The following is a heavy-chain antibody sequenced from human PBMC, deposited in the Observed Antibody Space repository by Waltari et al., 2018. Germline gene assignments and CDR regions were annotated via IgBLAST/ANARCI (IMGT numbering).Heavy chain of an antibody. V-gene: IGHV4-34*02. J-gene: IGHJ3*02. CDR3: AKHRDPGHSFDI. D-gene: IGHD2-21*01. CDR2: VKHSVYT. Sequence: QLPLQQWGAGLLKPSETLSLTCAVYGGSLTGYWWSWIRQPPGKGLEWIGEVKHSVYTYSKPSLTSRVTRSVDTSNNQFSLNLRSVAVADTAVYYCAKHRDPGHSFDIWGQGTTVTVSS. CDR1: GGSLTGYW.